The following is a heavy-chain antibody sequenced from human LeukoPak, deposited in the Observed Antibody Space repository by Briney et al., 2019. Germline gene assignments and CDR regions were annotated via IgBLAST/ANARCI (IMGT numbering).Heavy chain of an antibody. CDR2: IYYSGST. Sequence: SETLSLTCTVSGGSISSSSYYWGWIRQPPGKGLEWIGSIYYSGSTYYNPSLKSRVTISVDTSKNQFSLKLSFVTAADTAVYYCARDRASGDANFDYWGQGTLVTVSS. CDR1: GGSISSSSYY. CDR3: ARDRASGDANFDY. V-gene: IGHV4-39*07. D-gene: IGHD2-8*01. J-gene: IGHJ4*02.